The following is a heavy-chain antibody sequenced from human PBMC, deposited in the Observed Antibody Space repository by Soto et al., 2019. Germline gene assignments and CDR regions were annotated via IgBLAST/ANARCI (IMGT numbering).Heavy chain of an antibody. CDR2: ISYDGSNK. Sequence: QVQLVESGGGVVQPGRSLRLSCAASGFTFSSYGMHWVRQAPGKGLEWVAVISYDGSNKYYADSVKGRFTISRDNSKNTPYLQMNSLRAEDTAVYYCAKDEHIVVVTAPHHWGQGTLVTVSS. CDR3: AKDEHIVVVTAPHH. CDR1: GFTFSSYG. V-gene: IGHV3-30*18. J-gene: IGHJ5*02. D-gene: IGHD2-21*02.